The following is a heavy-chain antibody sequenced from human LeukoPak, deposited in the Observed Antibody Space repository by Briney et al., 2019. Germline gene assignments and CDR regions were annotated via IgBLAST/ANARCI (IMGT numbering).Heavy chain of an antibody. D-gene: IGHD3-10*01. Sequence: SETLSLTCTVSGGSISSYYWSWIRQPPGKGLEWIGYIYYSGSTNYNPSLKSRVTISVDTSKNQFSLKLNSVTAADTAIYYCARQRIRGGIFGDFDYWGPGSLVTVSS. J-gene: IGHJ4*02. CDR3: ARQRIRGGIFGDFDY. CDR1: GGSISSYY. V-gene: IGHV4-59*01. CDR2: IYYSGST.